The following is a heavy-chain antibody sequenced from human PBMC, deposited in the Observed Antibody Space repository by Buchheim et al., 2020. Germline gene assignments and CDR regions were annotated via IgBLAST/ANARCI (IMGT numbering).Heavy chain of an antibody. CDR1: GDSITSSSHY. CDR2: ILYNGNT. CDR3: ATQRRDGYNFWDY. D-gene: IGHD5-24*01. J-gene: IGHJ4*01. V-gene: IGHV4-39*01. Sequence: QLQLQESGPGLVKPSEPLSLTCTVSGDSITSSSHYWGWIRQPPRKGLEWLGNILYNGNTYSSPSLRSPVAVIASPSQNPLSLMLNSVTAADTAVYYCATQRRDGYNFWDYWGQGIL.